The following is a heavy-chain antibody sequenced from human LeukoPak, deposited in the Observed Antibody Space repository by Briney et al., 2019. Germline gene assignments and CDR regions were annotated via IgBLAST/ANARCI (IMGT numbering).Heavy chain of an antibody. J-gene: IGHJ6*03. D-gene: IGHD6-13*01. CDR1: GYSISSGYY. CDR3: ARQHDSYHYYYVDV. V-gene: IGHV4-38-2*01. Sequence: PSETLSLTCAVSGYSISSGYYWIWIRQPPGTGLEWIGSFYHSVSIYYNPSLESRVTMSVDTSKNQFSLKLSFVTAADTAVYYCARQHDSYHYYYVDVWGKGTTVTVSS. CDR2: FYHSVSI.